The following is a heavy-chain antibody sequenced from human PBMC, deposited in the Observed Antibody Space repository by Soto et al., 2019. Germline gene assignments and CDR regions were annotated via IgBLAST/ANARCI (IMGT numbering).Heavy chain of an antibody. V-gene: IGHV4-30-4*01. J-gene: IGHJ5*02. D-gene: IGHD6-13*01. CDR3: ARGASRIAAAGNWFDP. CDR2: LYYSGST. CDR1: GGSISSGDYY. Sequence: SETLSLTCTVSGGSISSGDYYLSWIRHPPGKGLEWIGYLYYSGSTYYNPSLKSRVTISVDTSKNQFSLNLSSVTAADTAVYYCARGASRIAAAGNWFDPWGQGTMVTVSS.